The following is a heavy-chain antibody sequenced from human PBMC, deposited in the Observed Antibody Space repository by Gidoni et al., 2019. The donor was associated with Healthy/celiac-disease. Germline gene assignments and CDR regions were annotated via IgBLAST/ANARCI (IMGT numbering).Heavy chain of an antibody. CDR1: GFTFSSYG. D-gene: IGHD6-19*01. Sequence: QVQLVESGGGVVQPGRSLRLSCAASGFTFSSYGMHWVRQAPGKGLEWVAVIWYDGSNKYYADSVKGRFTISRDNSKNTLYLQMNSLRAEDTAVYYCAREAQWLVSRKKKEFDYWGQGTLVTVSS. V-gene: IGHV3-33*01. CDR3: AREAQWLVSRKKKEFDY. J-gene: IGHJ4*02. CDR2: IWYDGSNK.